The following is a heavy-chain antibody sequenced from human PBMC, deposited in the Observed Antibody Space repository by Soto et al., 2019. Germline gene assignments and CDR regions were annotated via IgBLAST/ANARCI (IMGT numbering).Heavy chain of an antibody. CDR3: ARDWYFYGSGSPNHMDV. J-gene: IGHJ6*03. D-gene: IGHD3-10*01. Sequence: QVQLVQSGDEMRKPGASVKVSCQASGYTFSNYGITWVRQAPGQGLEWMGWISAHNGNSKYAQSLQGRLTLTTDRSTSTAYMELRSLRSDGTAVYYCARDWYFYGSGSPNHMDVWGKGTTVSVSS. CDR1: GYTFSNYG. V-gene: IGHV1-18*01. CDR2: ISAHNGNS.